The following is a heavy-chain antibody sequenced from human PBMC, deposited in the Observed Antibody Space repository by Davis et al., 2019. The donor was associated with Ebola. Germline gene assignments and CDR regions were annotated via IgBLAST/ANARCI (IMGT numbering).Heavy chain of an antibody. Sequence: GESLKISCAASGFTFSSYSMNWVRQAPGKGLEWVSSISSSSSYIYYADSVKGRFTISRDNAKNSLYLQMNSLRAEDTAVYYCARDKTRNRIVVVPAAIYYYYGMDVWGQGTTVTVSS. D-gene: IGHD2-2*01. CDR3: ARDKTRNRIVVVPAAIYYYYGMDV. V-gene: IGHV3-21*01. CDR1: GFTFSSYS. CDR2: ISSSSSYI. J-gene: IGHJ6*02.